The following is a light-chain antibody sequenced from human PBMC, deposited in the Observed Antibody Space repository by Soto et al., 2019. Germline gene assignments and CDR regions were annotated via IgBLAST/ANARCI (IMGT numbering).Light chain of an antibody. CDR3: SSYSTSNTVV. V-gene: IGLV2-18*02. CDR1: SGDIGDYNR. J-gene: IGLJ2*01. Sequence: QSALTQPPSVSGSPGQSVTISCTGTSGDIGDYNRVSWYQQPPGTAPKLMIYEVSNRPSGVPGRFSGSKSGNTASLTISGLQAEDEADYYCSSYSTSNTVVFGGGTQLTVL. CDR2: EVS.